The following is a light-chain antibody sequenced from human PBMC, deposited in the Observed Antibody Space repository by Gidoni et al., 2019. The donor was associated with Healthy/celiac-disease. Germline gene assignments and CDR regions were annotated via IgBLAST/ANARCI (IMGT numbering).Light chain of an antibody. J-gene: IGKJ2*01. V-gene: IGKV1-39*01. CDR1: QSISSY. CDR3: QQSYSTPRT. Sequence: DIQMTQSPSSLSASVGERVTIPCRASQSISSYLNWYQQKPGKAPKLLIYAASSLQSGVPSRFSGSGSGTDFTLTISSLQPEDFATYYCQQSYSTPRTFGQGTKLEIK. CDR2: AAS.